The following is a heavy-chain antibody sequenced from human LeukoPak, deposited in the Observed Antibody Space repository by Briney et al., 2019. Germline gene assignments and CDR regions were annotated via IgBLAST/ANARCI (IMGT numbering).Heavy chain of an antibody. V-gene: IGHV3-23*01. J-gene: IGHJ3*02. CDR2: VSGSGGTT. CDR3: ARDGAEGDNSAFDM. Sequence: GGSLRLSCAATGFIFRSFALSWVRQVPGKGPEWVSAVSGSGGTTYYAGSVKGRFTISRDNSKNTVYLQINNLRTEDTAVYFCARDGAEGDNSAFDMWGQGTVVTVSS. D-gene: IGHD3-22*01. CDR1: GFIFRSFA.